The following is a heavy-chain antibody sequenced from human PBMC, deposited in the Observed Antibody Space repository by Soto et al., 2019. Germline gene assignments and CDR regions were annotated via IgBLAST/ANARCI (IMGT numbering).Heavy chain of an antibody. Sequence: QLQLQESGPGLVKPSETLSLTCTVSGGSISSSSYYWGWIRQPPGKGLEWIGSIYYSGSTYYNPSLKSRVTISVDTSKNQFSLKLSSVTAADTAVYYCARQAIWFGSPYYFDYWGQGTLVTVSS. CDR3: ARQAIWFGSPYYFDY. CDR1: GGSISSSSYY. V-gene: IGHV4-39*01. J-gene: IGHJ4*02. D-gene: IGHD3-3*01. CDR2: IYYSGST.